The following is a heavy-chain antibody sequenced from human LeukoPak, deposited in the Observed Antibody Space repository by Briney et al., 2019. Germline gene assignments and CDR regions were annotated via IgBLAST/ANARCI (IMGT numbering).Heavy chain of an antibody. V-gene: IGHV3-21*01. CDR1: XFTXSSXS. Sequence: SXRLXCAASXFTXSSXSMNWVRQAPGXGLXXXSXXSSSSSYIYYADSVKGRFTISRDNAKNSLYLQMNSLRAEDTAVYYCAKDGSTNSSSWYEGGDAFDIWGQGTMVTVSS. J-gene: IGHJ3*02. D-gene: IGHD6-13*01. CDR2: XSSSSSYI. CDR3: AKDGSTNSSSWYEGGDAFDI.